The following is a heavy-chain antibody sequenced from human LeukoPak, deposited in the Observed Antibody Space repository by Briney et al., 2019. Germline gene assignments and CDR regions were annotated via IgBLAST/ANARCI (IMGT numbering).Heavy chain of an antibody. CDR3: ARATEDIVVVPAAILAGTGAFDI. J-gene: IGHJ3*02. Sequence: SETLSLTCTVSGGSISSHYWSWIRQPPGKGLEWIGYIYYSGSTNYNPSLESRVTISVDTSKNQFSLKLSSVTAADTAVYYCARATEDIVVVPAAILAGTGAFDIWGQGTMVTVSS. CDR2: IYYSGST. V-gene: IGHV4-59*11. D-gene: IGHD2-2*02. CDR1: GGSISSHY.